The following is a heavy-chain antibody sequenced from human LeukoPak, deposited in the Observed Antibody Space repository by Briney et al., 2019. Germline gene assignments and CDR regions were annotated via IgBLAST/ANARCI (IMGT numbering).Heavy chain of an antibody. V-gene: IGHV1-69*04. Sequence: ASVNVSCMGSVGTFSSYAISWVRQAPGQRLEWMGRLIPTIGIANYAQKFQGRVTITADKSTSTTYMELSSLRSEDTAVYYCARDKEAAGEGYYYGMDVWGQGTTVTVSS. CDR1: VGTFSSYA. CDR2: LIPTIGIA. J-gene: IGHJ6*02. D-gene: IGHD6-13*01. CDR3: ARDKEAAGEGYYYGMDV.